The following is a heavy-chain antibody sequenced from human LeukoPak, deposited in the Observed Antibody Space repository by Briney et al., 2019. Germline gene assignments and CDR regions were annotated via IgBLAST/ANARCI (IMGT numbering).Heavy chain of an antibody. J-gene: IGHJ4*02. CDR2: ISAYNGNT. CDR1: GYTFTSYG. V-gene: IGHV1-18*01. D-gene: IGHD2-15*01. Sequence: ASVKVSCKASGYTFTSYGISWVRQAPGQGLEWMGWISAYNGNTNYAQKFQGRVTITTDESTSTAYMELSSLRSEDTAVYYCARDHCSGGTCLGGHWGQGTLVTVSS. CDR3: ARDHCSGGTCLGGH.